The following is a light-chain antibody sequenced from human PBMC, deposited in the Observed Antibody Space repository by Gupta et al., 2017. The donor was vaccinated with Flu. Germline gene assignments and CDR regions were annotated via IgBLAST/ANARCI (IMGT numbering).Light chain of an antibody. CDR2: KAS. CDR3: QQDNSGWT. CDR1: QSISTW. Sequence: DIQMTQSPSTLSASVGDRVTITCRAGQSISTWSAWYQQKPGKAPKLLIYKASRLESGVPSRFSGSGSGTEFTLTSSGRQPDDFANYYCQQDNSGWTFGQGTKVEIK. V-gene: IGKV1-5*03. J-gene: IGKJ1*01.